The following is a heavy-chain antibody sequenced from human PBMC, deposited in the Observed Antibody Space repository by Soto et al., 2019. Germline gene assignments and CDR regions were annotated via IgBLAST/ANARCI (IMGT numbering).Heavy chain of an antibody. CDR1: GFAFSGST. V-gene: IGHV3-73*01. J-gene: IGHJ6*02. CDR2: IRSKANSYAT. CDR3: FRENYFSYHGMDV. Sequence: GGSLRLSCAGSGFAFSGSTIHWVGQASGKGLEWVGRIRSKANSYATAYAASVKGRFIISRDDSKTTAYLQMSSLKIEDTAVYYCFRENYFSYHGMDVWCQGTTGTLSS.